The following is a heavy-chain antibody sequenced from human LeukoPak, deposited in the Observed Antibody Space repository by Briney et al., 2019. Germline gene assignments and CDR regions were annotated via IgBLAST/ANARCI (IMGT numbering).Heavy chain of an antibody. J-gene: IGHJ4*02. CDR2: AYYSGLT. D-gene: IGHD5-18*01. Sequence: KSSETLSLTCSVSRDSVSRSSYYWGWIRQPPGKGLEWLGSAYYSGLTYYNSSLKSRLQISIDTSKDQISLKLISVSAADTAVYYCARETAYNYGRNPLFDLWGQGTLVTVSS. CDR3: ARETAYNYGRNPLFDL. V-gene: IGHV4-39*07. CDR1: RDSVSRSSYY.